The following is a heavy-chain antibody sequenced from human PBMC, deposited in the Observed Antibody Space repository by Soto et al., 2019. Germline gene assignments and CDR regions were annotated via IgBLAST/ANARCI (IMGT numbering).Heavy chain of an antibody. J-gene: IGHJ4*02. CDR2: IKEDGSEK. V-gene: IGHV3-7*01. Sequence: SLRLSCAASGFTFNTYWMSWVRQAPGKGLEWVANIKEDGSEKYYVDSVKGRFTISRDNAKNLLYLQMNSLGAGDTAMYYCARFTRRGSGDYWGQGTLVTVSS. CDR1: GFTFNTYW. D-gene: IGHD6-25*01. CDR3: ARFTRRGSGDY.